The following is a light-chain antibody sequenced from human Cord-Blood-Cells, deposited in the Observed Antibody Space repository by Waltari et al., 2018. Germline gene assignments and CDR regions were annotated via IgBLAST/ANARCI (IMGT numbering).Light chain of an antibody. CDR2: AAS. J-gene: IGKJ5*01. CDR3: QQYNSYRIP. V-gene: IGKV1-16*02. Sequence: DIQMIQSPSSLSASVVDRVTTTCRAGKDISNYLSWFQQKPGKAPQSLIYAASSLQSGVPSKFSGSGSGTDFTLTISSLQPEDFATYYWQQYNSYRIPFGQGPRVEIK. CDR1: KDISNY.